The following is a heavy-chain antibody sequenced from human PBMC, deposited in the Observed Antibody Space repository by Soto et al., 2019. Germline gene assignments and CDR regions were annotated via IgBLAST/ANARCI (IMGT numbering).Heavy chain of an antibody. V-gene: IGHV3-23*01. J-gene: IGHJ4*02. CDR1: GFTFSSYA. Sequence: EVQLLESGGGLVQPGGSLRLSCAASGFTFSSYAMSWVRQAPGKGLEWVSAISGSGGSTYYADSVKGRFTVSRDNSKNTLYLQMNSLRAEDTAVYYCAKDLRIVGATHDYWGQGTLVTVSS. CDR2: ISGSGGST. CDR3: AKDLRIVGATHDY. D-gene: IGHD1-26*01.